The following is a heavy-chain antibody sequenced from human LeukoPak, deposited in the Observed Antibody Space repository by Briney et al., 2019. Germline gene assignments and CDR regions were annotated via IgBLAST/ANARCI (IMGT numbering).Heavy chain of an antibody. V-gene: IGHV3-7*01. D-gene: IGHD6-19*01. CDR1: GFTFSSYW. J-gene: IGHJ4*02. Sequence: LPGGSLRLSCAASGFTFSSYWMSWVRQAPGKGLEWVANIKQDGSEKYYVDSVKGRFTISRDNAKNSLYLQMNSLRAGDTAVYYCAREHSSGWYYFDYWGQGTLVTVSS. CDR2: IKQDGSEK. CDR3: AREHSSGWYYFDY.